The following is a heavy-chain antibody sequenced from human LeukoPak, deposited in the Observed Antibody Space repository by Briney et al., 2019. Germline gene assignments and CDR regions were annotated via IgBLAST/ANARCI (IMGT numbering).Heavy chain of an antibody. CDR2: IYYSGTT. V-gene: IGHV4-59*01. CDR3: ARAPYSSTWYLEYFDF. CDR1: GGSMSSYY. J-gene: IGHJ4*02. Sequence: SETLSLTSTVSGGSMSSYYWTWIRQPPGKGLEWVGYIYYSGTTKYNPSLKSRVTISLDTSKNQFSLELSSVTAADTAVYYCARAPYSSTWYLEYFDFWGEGTLVTVSS. D-gene: IGHD6-13*01.